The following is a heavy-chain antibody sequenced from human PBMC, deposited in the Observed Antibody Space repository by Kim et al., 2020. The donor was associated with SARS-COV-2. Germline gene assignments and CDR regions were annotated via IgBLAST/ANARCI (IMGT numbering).Heavy chain of an antibody. J-gene: IGHJ4*02. Sequence: GASLKISCKGSGYSFTSYWISWVRQMPGKGLEWMGRIDPSDSYTNYSPSFQGHVTISADKSISTAYLQWSSLKASDTAMYYCARRDYYGSGSYYPDDYWGQGTLVTVSS. CDR1: GYSFTSYW. D-gene: IGHD3-10*01. CDR2: IDPSDSYT. CDR3: ARRDYYGSGSYYPDDY. V-gene: IGHV5-10-1*01.